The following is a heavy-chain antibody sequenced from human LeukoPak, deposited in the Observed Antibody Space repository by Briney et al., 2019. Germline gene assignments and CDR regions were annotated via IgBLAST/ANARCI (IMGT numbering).Heavy chain of an antibody. V-gene: IGHV3-49*04. CDR2: IRSKAYGGTT. CDR3: TRVNEDGYGDY. CDR1: GFTFGDYA. Sequence: PGGSLRLSCTASGFTFGDYAMSWVRQAPGKGLEWVGFIRSKAYGGTTEYAASVKGRFTISRDDSKSIAYLQMNSLKTEDTAVYYCTRVNEDGYGDYWGQGTLVTVSS. J-gene: IGHJ4*02. D-gene: IGHD5-24*01.